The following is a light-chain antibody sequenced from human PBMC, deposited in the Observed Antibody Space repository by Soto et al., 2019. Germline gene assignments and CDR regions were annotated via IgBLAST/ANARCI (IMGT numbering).Light chain of an antibody. V-gene: IGKV1-6*01. CDR1: QGIRND. CDR3: LQDYNYPRT. Sequence: AIQMTQSQSSLSASVGDRVTITCRASQGIRNDLGWYQQKPGKDPKLLIDPASSLQSGVPSMFSGSGSGTDFTLTIISLQAEDFETYYCLQDYNYPRTFGQGTKVEIK. CDR2: PAS. J-gene: IGKJ1*01.